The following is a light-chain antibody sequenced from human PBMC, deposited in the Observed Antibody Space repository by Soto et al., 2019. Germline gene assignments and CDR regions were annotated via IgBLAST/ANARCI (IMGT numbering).Light chain of an antibody. V-gene: IGKV3-11*01. CDR2: DAS. CDR3: QQYYNWPPTWT. CDR1: QSVSSY. Sequence: ELVFTQSPATVSLSPGARATLSRMAIQSVSSYLAWYQQKPGQAPRVLIYDASNRATGIPARFSGSGSGTDFTLTISSLEPEDFAVYYCQQYYNWPPTWTFGQGTKVDIK. J-gene: IGKJ1*01.